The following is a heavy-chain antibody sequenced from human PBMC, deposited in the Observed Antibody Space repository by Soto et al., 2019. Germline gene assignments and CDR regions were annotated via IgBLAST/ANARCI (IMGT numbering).Heavy chain of an antibody. Sequence: LSLNCNVSGGSIGSYSWNWLRQPAGKGLEWIGYVYYTGSTNYSPSLEGRATISVDSSKKQVSLNLRSVTAADSATYYFARVITSPNSMDVRGQ. CDR3: ARVITSPNSMDV. D-gene: IGHD1-1*01. J-gene: IGHJ6*02. V-gene: IGHV4-59*01. CDR1: GGSIGSYS. CDR2: VYYTGST.